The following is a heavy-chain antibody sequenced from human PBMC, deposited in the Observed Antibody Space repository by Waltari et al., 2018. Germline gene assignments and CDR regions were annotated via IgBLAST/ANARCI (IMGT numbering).Heavy chain of an antibody. V-gene: IGHV3-7*01. Sequence: EVQLVESGGDLVQPGGSLRLSCAASGFPFGSYGRGWCRQAPGKGLEGVANMKQDGIEKFYVDSVKGRFTISRDNAKNSLYLQMNGLRVEDTAVYYCAREWGVMIGTAGFYFDYWAQGALVTVFS. J-gene: IGHJ4*02. CDR1: GFPFGSYG. D-gene: IGHD2-21*02. CDR3: AREWGVMIGTAGFYFDY. CDR2: MKQDGIEK.